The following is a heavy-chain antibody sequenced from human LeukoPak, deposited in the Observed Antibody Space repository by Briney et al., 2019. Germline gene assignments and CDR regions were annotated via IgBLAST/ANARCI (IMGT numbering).Heavy chain of an antibody. V-gene: IGHV3-43*02. J-gene: IGHJ6*02. D-gene: IGHD3-10*01. CDR3: AKDTVTMLRGVTSDYYSGMHV. CDR1: GFTFEDYA. Sequence: GGSLRLSCAASGFTFEDYAMHWVRQAPGKGLEWVSLITGDGGTKSYVDSVRGRFTISKDNSKKSLYLQMNSLRTEDTAFYYCAKDTVTMLRGVTSDYYSGMHVWGQGTTVTVSS. CDR2: ITGDGGTK.